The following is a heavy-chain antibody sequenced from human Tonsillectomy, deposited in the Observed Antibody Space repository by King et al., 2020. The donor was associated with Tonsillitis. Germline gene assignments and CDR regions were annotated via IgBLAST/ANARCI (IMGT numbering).Heavy chain of an antibody. Sequence: VQLVESGGGVVQPGRSVRLSCVASGLTFTGYSMVWVRQAPGKGLEWVASISHDGNYKFHADSVKGRLTISRDISKETIYLQMNSLTSEDTAVYFCVKIGHGYSFGGGFEPWGQGTLVSVYS. D-gene: IGHD3-16*01. V-gene: IGHV3-30-3*02. CDR1: GLTFTGYS. CDR3: VKIGHGYSFGGGFEP. J-gene: IGHJ5*02. CDR2: ISHDGNYK.